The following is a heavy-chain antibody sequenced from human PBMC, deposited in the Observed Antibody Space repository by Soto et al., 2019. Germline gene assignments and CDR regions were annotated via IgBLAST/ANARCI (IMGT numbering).Heavy chain of an antibody. Sequence: EVQLLESGGGLVQPGGSLRLSCAASGFTFSSYAMSWVRQAPGKGLEWVSAISGSGGSTYYADSVKGRFTISRDNSKNTLYLQMNSLRAEDTAVYYCANGFTMIVVGPPDYWGQGTLVTVSS. D-gene: IGHD3-22*01. V-gene: IGHV3-23*01. J-gene: IGHJ4*02. CDR2: ISGSGGST. CDR1: GFTFSSYA. CDR3: ANGFTMIVVGPPDY.